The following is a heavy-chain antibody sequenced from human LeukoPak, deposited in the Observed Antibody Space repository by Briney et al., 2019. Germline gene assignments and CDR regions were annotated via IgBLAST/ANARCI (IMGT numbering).Heavy chain of an antibody. CDR1: GGSISSGGYY. Sequence: TSETLSLTCTVSGGSISSGGYYWSWIRQHPGKGLEWIGYIYYSGTTYYNPSLKSRVTISVDTSRNQFSLKLTSVTAADTAMYYCARATYSGPDYWGQGTLVTVSS. D-gene: IGHD5-12*01. CDR2: IYYSGTT. CDR3: ARATYSGPDY. J-gene: IGHJ4*02. V-gene: IGHV4-31*03.